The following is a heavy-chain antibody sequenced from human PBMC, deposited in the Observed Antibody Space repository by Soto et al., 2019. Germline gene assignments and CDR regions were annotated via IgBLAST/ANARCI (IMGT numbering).Heavy chain of an antibody. D-gene: IGHD3-3*01. J-gene: IGHJ4*02. CDR3: ARNSRITIFGTYYFEH. CDR1: GYTFTSYA. CDR2: INAGNGNT. V-gene: IGHV1-3*01. Sequence: ASVKVSCKASGYTFTSYAMHWVRQAPGQRLEWMGWINAGNGNTKYSQKFQGRVTITRDTSASTAYMELSSLRSEDTAVYYCARNSRITIFGTYYFEHWGQGTLVTVSS.